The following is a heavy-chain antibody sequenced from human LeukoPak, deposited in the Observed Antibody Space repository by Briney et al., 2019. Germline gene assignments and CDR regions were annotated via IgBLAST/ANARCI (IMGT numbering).Heavy chain of an antibody. CDR2: INHSGST. V-gene: IGHV4-34*01. CDR3: ARPRTRKPDAFDI. Sequence: SETLSLTCAVYGGSFSGYYWSWIRQPPGKGLEWIGEINHSGSTNYNPSLRSRVTISVDTSKNQFSLKLSSVTAADTAVYYCARPRTRKPDAFDIWGQGTMVTVSS. J-gene: IGHJ3*02. CDR1: GGSFSGYY. D-gene: IGHD1-7*01.